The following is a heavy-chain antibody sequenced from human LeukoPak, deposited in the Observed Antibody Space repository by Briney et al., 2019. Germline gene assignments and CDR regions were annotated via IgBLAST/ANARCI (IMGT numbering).Heavy chain of an antibody. V-gene: IGHV3-33*01. J-gene: IGHJ4*02. D-gene: IGHD2/OR15-2a*01. CDR3: ARDQALYFSYGDY. CDR1: GFTFSNYG. Sequence: GGSLRLSCAASGFTFSNYGMHWVRQAPGKGLEWLAAIFYDRSKEHYADTVKGRFTISRDNSKNTVYLQVNSLTADDTAVYYCARDQALYFSYGDYWGQGTLVTVSS. CDR2: IFYDRSKE.